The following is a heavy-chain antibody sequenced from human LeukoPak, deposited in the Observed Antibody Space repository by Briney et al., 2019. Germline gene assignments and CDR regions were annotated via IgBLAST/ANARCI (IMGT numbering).Heavy chain of an antibody. CDR3: ARRGRAAGRLGPTYYFDY. CDR2: INHSGST. Sequence: PSETLSLTCAVYGGSFSGYYWSWIRQPPGKGLEWIGEINHSGSTNYNPSLKSRVTTSVDTSKNQFSLKLSSVTAADTAVYYCARRGRAAGRLGPTYYFDYWGQGTLVTVSS. D-gene: IGHD6-13*01. CDR1: GGSFSGYY. J-gene: IGHJ4*02. V-gene: IGHV4-34*01.